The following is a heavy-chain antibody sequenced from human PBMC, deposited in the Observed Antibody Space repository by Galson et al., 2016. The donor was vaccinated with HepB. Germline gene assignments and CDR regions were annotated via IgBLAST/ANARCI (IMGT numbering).Heavy chain of an antibody. CDR3: ARPVSADEGLGN. CDR1: GFSSGNSW. Sequence: SLRLSCAASGFSSGNSWMPWVRQAPEKGLEWVANIKPDGTTKNYVGSVRGRFTIARDNAKNSLYLQMNSLRPEDTATYYCARPVSADEGLGNWGQGTLVTVSS. V-gene: IGHV3-7*01. J-gene: IGHJ4*02. CDR2: IKPDGTTK. D-gene: IGHD2-8*01.